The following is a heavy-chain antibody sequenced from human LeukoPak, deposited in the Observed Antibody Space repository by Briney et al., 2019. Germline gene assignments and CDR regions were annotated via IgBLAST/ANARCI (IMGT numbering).Heavy chain of an antibody. Sequence: GGSLRLSCAASRFTLSNYWVSWVRQAPGKGLEWVANIKQDGSETYYVDSVKGRFTISRDNAKNTLYLQMNSLRAEDTAVYYCAKSGIWFGELLSHFDYWGQGTLVTVSS. CDR3: AKSGIWFGELLSHFDY. D-gene: IGHD3-10*01. CDR1: RFTLSNYW. CDR2: IKQDGSET. V-gene: IGHV3-7*03. J-gene: IGHJ4*02.